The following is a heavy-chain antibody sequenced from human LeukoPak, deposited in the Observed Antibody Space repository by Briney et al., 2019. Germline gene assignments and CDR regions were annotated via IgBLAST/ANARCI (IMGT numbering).Heavy chain of an antibody. D-gene: IGHD6-13*01. CDR1: GYSFTSYW. V-gene: IGHV5-51*01. Sequence: HGESPKIPCKGSGYSFTSYWIGWVRQMPGKGLEWRGIIYPGDSDTRYSPSFQGQFTISADKSISTAYLQWSSLKASDTAMYYCARRGIAAAGFDPWGQGTLVTVAS. J-gene: IGHJ5*02. CDR2: IYPGDSDT. CDR3: ARRGIAAAGFDP.